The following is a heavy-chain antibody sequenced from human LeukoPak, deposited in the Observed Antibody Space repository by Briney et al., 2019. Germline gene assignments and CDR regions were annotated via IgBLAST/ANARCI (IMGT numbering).Heavy chain of an antibody. V-gene: IGHV3-73*01. CDR2: IRSKAKSYAT. Sequence: GGSLRLSCAASGFTFSGSAMDWVRQASGKGLEWVGRIRSKAKSYATAYAASVKGRFTISRDDSKNTAYLQMNSLKTEDTAVYYCQAVALTTSNWYFDLWGRGTLVTVSS. CDR3: QAVALTTSNWYFDL. D-gene: IGHD6-19*01. J-gene: IGHJ2*01. CDR1: GFTFSGSA.